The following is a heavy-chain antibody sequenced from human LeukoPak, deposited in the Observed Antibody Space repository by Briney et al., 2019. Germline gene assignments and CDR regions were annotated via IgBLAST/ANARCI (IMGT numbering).Heavy chain of an antibody. J-gene: IGHJ4*02. D-gene: IGHD5-24*01. CDR1: GFTFSTFG. CDR3: ARDSRWALFDS. Sequence: GGSLRLSCAASGFAASGFTFSTFGMHWVRQAPGKGLEWVAFIRYDGSNKYYADSVKGRFTISRDNSKNTVYLRLSSLTVKDTAVYYCARDSRWALFDSWGQGTLVTVSS. V-gene: IGHV3-30*02. CDR2: IRYDGSNK.